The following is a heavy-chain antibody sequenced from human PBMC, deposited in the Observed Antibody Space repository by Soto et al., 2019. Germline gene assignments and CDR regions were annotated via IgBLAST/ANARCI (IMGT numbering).Heavy chain of an antibody. CDR3: ARIVVGVTADY. CDR2: IYYSGTT. D-gene: IGHD1-26*01. V-gene: IGHV4-61*01. CDR1: GASVSDKTFY. Sequence: SETLSLTCSVSGASVSDKTFYWSWLRQSPGKGLEWIGYIYYSGTTNYNPSLKGRFTISVDTSKNQFSLRLNSVAAADTAVYFCARIVVGVTADYWGQGTLVTVSS. J-gene: IGHJ4*02.